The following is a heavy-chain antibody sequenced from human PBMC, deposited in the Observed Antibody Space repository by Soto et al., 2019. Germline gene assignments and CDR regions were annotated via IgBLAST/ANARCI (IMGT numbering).Heavy chain of an antibody. CDR3: AREHNYYDSSGYYPPHAFDI. Sequence: GASVKVSCKASGYTFTSYGISWVRQAPGQGLEWMGWISAYNGNTNYAQKLQGRVTMTTDTSTSTAYMELRSLRSDDTAVCYCAREHNYYDSSGYYPPHAFDIWGQGTMVTVSS. CDR1: GYTFTSYG. V-gene: IGHV1-18*01. J-gene: IGHJ3*02. CDR2: ISAYNGNT. D-gene: IGHD3-22*01.